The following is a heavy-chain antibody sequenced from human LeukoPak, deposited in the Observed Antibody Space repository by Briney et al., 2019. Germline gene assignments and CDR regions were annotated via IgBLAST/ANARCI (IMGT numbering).Heavy chain of an antibody. Sequence: RSSETLSLTCTVSGGSISSGRFYWSWIRQTAGKGLESIGRIYPSGDSQYSHSFRSRATIYLDTSNQFSLKLSSVPAADTAVYFCARGYDRNGYQSRGFDYWGQGALVNVSS. CDR2: IYPSGDS. CDR3: ARGYDRNGYQSRGFDY. V-gene: IGHV4-61*02. CDR1: GGSISSGRFY. J-gene: IGHJ4*02. D-gene: IGHD3-22*01.